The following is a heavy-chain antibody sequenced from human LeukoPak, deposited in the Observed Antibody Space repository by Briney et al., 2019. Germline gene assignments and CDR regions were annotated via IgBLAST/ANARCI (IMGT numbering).Heavy chain of an antibody. V-gene: IGHV4-4*07. Sequence: SETLSLTCTVSGGSISSYYWSWIRQPAGKGLEWIGRSYTSGSTNYNPSLKSRVTMSVDTSKNQFSLKLSSVTAADTAVYYCARVQWLVRSAYYYYYMDVWGKGTTVTVSS. CDR2: SYTSGST. CDR1: GGSISSYY. CDR3: ARVQWLVRSAYYYYYMDV. J-gene: IGHJ6*03. D-gene: IGHD6-19*01.